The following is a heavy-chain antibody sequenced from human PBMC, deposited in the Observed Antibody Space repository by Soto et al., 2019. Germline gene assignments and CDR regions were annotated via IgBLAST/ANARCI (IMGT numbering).Heavy chain of an antibody. Sequence: KPSETLSLTCTVSGGSISSYYWSWIRQPAGKGLEWIGRIYTSGSTNYNPSLKSRVTMSVDASKNQFSLKLSSVTAADTAVYYCAREGRTDDSSGRSLDYWGQGTLVTVSS. D-gene: IGHD3-22*01. CDR2: IYTSGST. J-gene: IGHJ4*02. CDR3: AREGRTDDSSGRSLDY. CDR1: GGSISSYY. V-gene: IGHV4-4*07.